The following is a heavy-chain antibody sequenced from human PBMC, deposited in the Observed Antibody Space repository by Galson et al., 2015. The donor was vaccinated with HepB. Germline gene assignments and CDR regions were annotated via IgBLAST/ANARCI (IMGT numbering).Heavy chain of an antibody. Sequence: SLRLSCAASGFTFSSYGMHWVRQAPGKGLEWVAVISYDGSNKYYADSVKGRFTISRDNSKNTLYLQMNSLRAEDTAVYYCAKSTLGYCSGGSCYGGSFDYWGQGTLVTVSS. V-gene: IGHV3-30*18. CDR1: GFTFSSYG. D-gene: IGHD2-15*01. J-gene: IGHJ4*02. CDR3: AKSTLGYCSGGSCYGGSFDY. CDR2: ISYDGSNK.